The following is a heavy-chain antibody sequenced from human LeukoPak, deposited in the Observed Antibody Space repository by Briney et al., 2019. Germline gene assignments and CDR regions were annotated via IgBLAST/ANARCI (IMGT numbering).Heavy chain of an antibody. CDR1: GGSISSYY. D-gene: IGHD6-19*01. CDR3: ARVEWSGWYNY. Sequence: SETLSLTCTVSGGSISSYYWSWIRQPPGKGLEWIGYIYYSGSTNYNPSLKSRVTISVDTSKNQFSLKLSSVTAADTAVYYCARVEWSGWYNYWGQGTQVTVSS. V-gene: IGHV4-59*01. J-gene: IGHJ4*02. CDR2: IYYSGST.